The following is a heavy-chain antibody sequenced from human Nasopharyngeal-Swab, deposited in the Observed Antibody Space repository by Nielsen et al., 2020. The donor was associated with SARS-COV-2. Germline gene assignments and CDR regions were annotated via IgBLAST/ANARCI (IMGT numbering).Heavy chain of an antibody. Sequence: GSLRLSCAVYGGSFSGYYWSWIRQPPGKGLEWIGEINHSGSTNYNPSLKSRVTIPVDTSKNQFSLKLSSVTAADTAVYYCARTHALVVPAAIPKYYYYYMDVWGKGTTVTVSS. CDR2: INHSGST. CDR1: GGSFSGYY. J-gene: IGHJ6*03. CDR3: ARTHALVVPAAIPKYYYYYMDV. V-gene: IGHV4-34*01. D-gene: IGHD2-2*02.